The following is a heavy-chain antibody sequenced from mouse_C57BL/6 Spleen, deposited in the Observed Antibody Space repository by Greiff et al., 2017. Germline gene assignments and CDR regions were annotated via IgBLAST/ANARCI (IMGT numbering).Heavy chain of an antibody. J-gene: IGHJ4*01. CDR1: GFNIKDYY. Sequence: VQLQQSGAELVRPGASVKLSCTASGFNIKDYYMHWVKQRPEQGLEWIGRIDPEDGDTEYAPKFQGKATMTAATSSNTAYLQLSSLTSEDTAVYYCTTWTAQADYAMDYWGQGTSVTVSS. D-gene: IGHD3-2*02. V-gene: IGHV14-1*01. CDR2: IDPEDGDT. CDR3: TTWTAQADYAMDY.